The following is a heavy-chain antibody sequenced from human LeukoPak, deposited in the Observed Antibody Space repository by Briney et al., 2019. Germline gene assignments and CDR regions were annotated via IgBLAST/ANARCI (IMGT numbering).Heavy chain of an antibody. CDR3: ARGSVDAFDI. CDR1: GGSISSSSYY. V-gene: IGHV4-39*07. Sequence: SETLSLTCTVSGGSISSSSYYWGWIRQPPGKGLERIGSIYYSGSTYYNPSLKSRVTISVDTSKNQFSLKLSSVTAADTAVYYCARGSVDAFDIWGQGTMVTVSS. J-gene: IGHJ3*02. CDR2: IYYSGST.